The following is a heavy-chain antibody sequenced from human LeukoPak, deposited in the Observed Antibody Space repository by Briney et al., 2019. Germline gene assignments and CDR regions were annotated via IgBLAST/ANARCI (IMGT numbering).Heavy chain of an antibody. CDR3: TRDLPYSHTRILE. Sequence: PGGSLRLSCAASGFTFSNYAMSWVRQAPGKGLEWVSAISGSGGSTYYADSVKGRFTISRDNGRKTLYLQMNSLRVEDTAVYYCTRDLPYSHTRILEWGQGTLATVSS. CDR1: GFTFSNYA. V-gene: IGHV3-23*01. CDR2: ISGSGGST. D-gene: IGHD3-3*01. J-gene: IGHJ4*02.